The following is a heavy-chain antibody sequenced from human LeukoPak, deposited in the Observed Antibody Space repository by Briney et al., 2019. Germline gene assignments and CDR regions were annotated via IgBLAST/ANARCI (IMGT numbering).Heavy chain of an antibody. CDR2: ISGSGDTT. J-gene: IGHJ4*02. CDR3: ARAAYSSGPDY. V-gene: IGHV3-23*01. Sequence: PGGSLRLSCAASGFSFSICAMSWVRQAPGKGLEWVSGISGSGDTTDYADSVKGRFTISRDNSKNTLYLQINSLRAEDTAVYYCARAAYSSGPDYWGQGTLVTVSS. CDR1: GFSFSICA. D-gene: IGHD6-19*01.